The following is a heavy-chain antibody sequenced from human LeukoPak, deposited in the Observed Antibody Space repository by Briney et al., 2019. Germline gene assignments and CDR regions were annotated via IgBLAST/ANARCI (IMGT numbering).Heavy chain of an antibody. V-gene: IGHV4-4*07. J-gene: IGHJ4*02. CDR2: IYNSGST. Sequence: ASETLSLTCTVSGGSISNNYWSWIRQPAGKGLEWIGRIYNSGSTNYNPSLKSRVTMSVDTSKNQFSLKLSSVTVADTAVYYCARGISSSWSLYYFDCWGQGTLVTVSS. CDR3: ARGISSSWSLYYFDC. CDR1: GGSISNNY. D-gene: IGHD6-13*01.